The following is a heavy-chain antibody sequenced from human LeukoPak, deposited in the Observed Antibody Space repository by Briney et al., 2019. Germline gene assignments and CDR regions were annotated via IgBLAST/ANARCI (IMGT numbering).Heavy chain of an antibody. CDR3: ASRPVITTVIPWAFY. V-gene: IGHV4-34*01. CDR1: GGSFSGYY. D-gene: IGHD4-17*01. J-gene: IGHJ4*02. CDR2: INHSGST. Sequence: SETLSLTCAVYGGSFSGYYWSWIRQPPGKGLEWIGEINHSGSTNYNPSLKSRVTISVDTSKNQFSLKLSSVTAADTAVYYCASRPVITTVIPWAFYWGQGTQVTVSS.